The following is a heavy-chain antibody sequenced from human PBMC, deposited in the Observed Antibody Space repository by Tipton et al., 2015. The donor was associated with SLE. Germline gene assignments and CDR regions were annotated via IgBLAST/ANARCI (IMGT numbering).Heavy chain of an antibody. CDR1: GFTFSTYS. CDR2: ISYDGSNK. V-gene: IGHV3-30*04. Sequence: SLRLSCAASGFTFSTYSMHWVRQAPGKGLEWVALISYDGSNKYYADSVKGRFTISRDNSKNTLYLQMNSLRAEDTAVYYCARRVGSYYGMDVWGQGTTATVSS. CDR3: ARRVGSYYGMDV. J-gene: IGHJ6*02. D-gene: IGHD3-10*01.